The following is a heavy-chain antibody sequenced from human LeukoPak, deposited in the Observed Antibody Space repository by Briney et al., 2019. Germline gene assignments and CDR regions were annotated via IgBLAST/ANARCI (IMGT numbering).Heavy chain of an antibody. D-gene: IGHD3-10*01. Sequence: GASLRLSCAAPGFTFSSYAMSWVRQAPGKGLEWVSAISGSGGSTYYADSVKGRFTISRDNSKNTLYLQMNSLRAEDTAVYYCAKVPYGSGSSKRYFDYWGQGTLVTVSS. V-gene: IGHV3-23*01. J-gene: IGHJ4*02. CDR2: ISGSGGST. CDR1: GFTFSSYA. CDR3: AKVPYGSGSSKRYFDY.